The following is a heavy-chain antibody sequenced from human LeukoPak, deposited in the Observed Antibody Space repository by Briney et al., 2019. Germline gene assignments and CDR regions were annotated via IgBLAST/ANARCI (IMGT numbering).Heavy chain of an antibody. CDR2: ISRSGEFI. Sequence: GGSLRLSCAASGFTFSSYSMNWIRQTPGKGLEWVSSISRSGEFIYYVDSARGRFTFSRANGKNSLYLQMNSLRPEDTAVYYCARDDSHGYHFFDSWGQGTLVTVSS. V-gene: IGHV3-21*01. CDR3: ARDDSHGYHFFDS. J-gene: IGHJ4*02. D-gene: IGHD3-22*01. CDR1: GFTFSSYS.